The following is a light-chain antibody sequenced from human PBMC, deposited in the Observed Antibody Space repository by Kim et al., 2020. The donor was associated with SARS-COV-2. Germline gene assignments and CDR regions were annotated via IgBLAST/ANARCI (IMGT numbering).Light chain of an antibody. V-gene: IGLV6-57*02. Sequence: NFMLTQPPSVSDSPGKTVTISCTGSRGNIAGNYVQWYQQRPGSAPTNVIYEDDRRPSGVPDRFSGSLDTSSNSAFLTISGLMTADEADYYCQSYHGSHQVFGGGTQLTVL. CDR3: QSYHGSHQV. J-gene: IGLJ2*01. CDR2: EDD. CDR1: RGNIAGNY.